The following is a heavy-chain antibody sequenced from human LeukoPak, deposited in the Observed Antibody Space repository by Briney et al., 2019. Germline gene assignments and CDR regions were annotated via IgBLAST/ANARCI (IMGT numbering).Heavy chain of an antibody. D-gene: IGHD3-3*01. CDR1: GGSISSYF. J-gene: IGHJ4*02. CDR3: ARDRSLDTIFGVVTPHFYY. V-gene: IGHV4-4*07. Sequence: SETLSLTCTVSGGSISSYFWSWIRQPAGKGLERIGRIYTSGSTNYNPSLKSRVTMSVETSKNQFSLKLSSVTAADTAVYYCARDRSLDTIFGVVTPHFYYWGQGTLVTVSS. CDR2: IYTSGST.